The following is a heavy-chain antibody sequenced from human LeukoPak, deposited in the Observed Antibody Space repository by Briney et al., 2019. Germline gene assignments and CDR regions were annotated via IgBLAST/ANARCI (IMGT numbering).Heavy chain of an antibody. D-gene: IGHD3-16*02. CDR2: IIPIFGTA. CDR1: GGTFSSYA. Sequence: SVKVSCKASGGTFSSYAISWVRQAPGQGLEWMGGIIPIFGTANYAQKFQGRVTITADESTSTAYMELSSLRSDDTAVYYCADRLSDAFDIWGQGTMVTVSS. J-gene: IGHJ3*02. V-gene: IGHV1-69*01. CDR3: ADRLSDAFDI.